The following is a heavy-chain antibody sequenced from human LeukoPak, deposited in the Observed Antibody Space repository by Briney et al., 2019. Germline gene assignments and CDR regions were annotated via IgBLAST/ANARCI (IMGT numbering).Heavy chain of an antibody. CDR3: ARDRYSSSWYYFDY. D-gene: IGHD6-13*01. CDR1: GFTFDDYG. Sequence: GGSLRLSCAASGFTFDDYGMHWVRQAPGKGLEWVSGITWNSGKIGYADSVKGRFTISRDNVRNSLYLQTNSLRAEDTALYYCARDRYSSSWYYFDYWGQGTLVTVSS. CDR2: ITWNSGKI. V-gene: IGHV3-9*01. J-gene: IGHJ4*02.